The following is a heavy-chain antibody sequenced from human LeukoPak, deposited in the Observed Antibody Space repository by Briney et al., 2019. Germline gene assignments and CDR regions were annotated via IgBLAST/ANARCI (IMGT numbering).Heavy chain of an antibody. D-gene: IGHD6-13*01. CDR3: ARDNSSSLGVFDY. CDR1: GGSISSYY. J-gene: IGHJ4*02. Sequence: PSETLSLTCTVSGGSISSYYWSWIRQPPGKGLEWIGYIYYSGSTNYNPSLKSRATISVDTSKNQFSLKLSSVTAADTAVYYCARDNSSSLGVFDYWGQGTLVTVSS. CDR2: IYYSGST. V-gene: IGHV4-59*01.